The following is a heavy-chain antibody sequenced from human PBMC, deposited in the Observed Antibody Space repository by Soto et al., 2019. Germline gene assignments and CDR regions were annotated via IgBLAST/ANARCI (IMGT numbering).Heavy chain of an antibody. CDR3: ARDRFHCSGGSCNLRGAEDAFDI. D-gene: IGHD2-15*01. V-gene: IGHV1-2*04. CDR2: INPNSGGT. CDR1: GYTFTGYY. Sequence: ASVKVSCKASGYTFTGYYMHWVRQAPGQGLEWMGWINPNSGGTNYAQKFQGWVTMTRDTSISTAYMELSRLRSDDTAVYYCARDRFHCSGGSCNLRGAEDAFDIWGQGTMVTVSS. J-gene: IGHJ3*02.